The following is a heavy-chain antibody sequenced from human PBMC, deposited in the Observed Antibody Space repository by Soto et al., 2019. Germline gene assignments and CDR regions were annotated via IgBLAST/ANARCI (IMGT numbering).Heavy chain of an antibody. Sequence: ASVKVSCKASGYTFTSYGISWVRQAPGQGLEWMGWISAYNGNTNYAQKLQGRVTMTTDTSTSTAYMELRSLRSDDTAVYYCARGVHYDFWSGYYYWFDPWGQGTPVTVSS. J-gene: IGHJ5*02. CDR2: ISAYNGNT. D-gene: IGHD3-3*01. CDR1: GYTFTSYG. V-gene: IGHV1-18*04. CDR3: ARGVHYDFWSGYYYWFDP.